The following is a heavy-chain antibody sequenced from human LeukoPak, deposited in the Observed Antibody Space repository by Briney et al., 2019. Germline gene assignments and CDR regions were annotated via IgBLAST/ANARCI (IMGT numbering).Heavy chain of an antibody. J-gene: IGHJ3*02. D-gene: IGHD3-3*01. CDR1: GGSISSYY. CDR3: ARRDYDFWSGYYGAFDI. CDR2: IYYSGST. V-gene: IGHV4-59*08. Sequence: SETPSLTCTVSGGSISSYYWSWIRQPPGKGLEWIGYIYYSGSTNYNPSLKSRVTISVDTSKNQFSLKLSSVTAADTAVYYCARRDYDFWSGYYGAFDIWGQGTMVTVSS.